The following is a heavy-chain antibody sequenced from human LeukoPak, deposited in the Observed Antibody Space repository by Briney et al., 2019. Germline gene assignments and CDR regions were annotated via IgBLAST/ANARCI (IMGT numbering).Heavy chain of an antibody. D-gene: IGHD3-22*01. CDR2: INPNSGGT. J-gene: IGHJ4*02. Sequence: ASVKVSCKXSGYTFTGYYMHWVRQAPGQGLEGMGWINPNSGGTNYAQKFQGRVTMTRDTSISTAYMELSRLRSDDTAVYYCARVRSDYYDSSGYYLDDEFDYWGQGTLVTVSS. CDR1: GYTFTGYY. CDR3: ARVRSDYYDSSGYYLDDEFDY. V-gene: IGHV1-2*02.